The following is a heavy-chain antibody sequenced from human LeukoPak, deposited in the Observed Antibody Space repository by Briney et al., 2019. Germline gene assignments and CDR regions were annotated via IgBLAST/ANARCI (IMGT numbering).Heavy chain of an antibody. CDR1: GGSFSGYY. V-gene: IGHV4-34*01. CDR2: INHSGST. CDR3: ARDFGNGDGYAFDI. D-gene: IGHD5-24*01. Sequence: SETLSLTCAVYGGSFSGYYWSWIRQPPGKGLEWIGEINHSGSTNYNPSLKSRVTISVDKSKNQFSLKLSSVTAADTAVYYCARDFGNGDGYAFDIWGQGTMVTVSS. J-gene: IGHJ3*02.